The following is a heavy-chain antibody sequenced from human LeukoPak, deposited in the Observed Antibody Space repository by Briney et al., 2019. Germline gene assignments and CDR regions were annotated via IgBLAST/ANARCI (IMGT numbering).Heavy chain of an antibody. CDR1: GFTFSSYW. J-gene: IGHJ4*02. CDR2: IKQDGSEK. V-gene: IGHV3-7*03. Sequence: GGSLRLSCAASGFTFSSYWMSWVRQAPGKGLEWVANIKQDGSEKNYVDSVKGRFTISRDNAKNSLYLQMNSLRAEDTAVYYCAREEDKVPGQFDYWGQGTLVTVSS. CDR3: AREEDKVPGQFDY. D-gene: IGHD7-27*01.